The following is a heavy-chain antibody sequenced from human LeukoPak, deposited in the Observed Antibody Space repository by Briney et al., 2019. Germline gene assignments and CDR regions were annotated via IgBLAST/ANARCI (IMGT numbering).Heavy chain of an antibody. V-gene: IGHV1-2*02. CDR2: INPNSGGT. D-gene: IGHD1-7*01. CDR1: GYTFTGYY. CDR3: ARAFSYNWNYLGEVWFDP. Sequence: ASVKVSCKASGYTFTGYYMHWVRQAPGQGLEWMGWINPNSGGTNYAQKFQGRVTMTRDTSISTAYMELSRLRSDDTAVYYCARAFSYNWNYLGEVWFDPWGQGTLVTVSS. J-gene: IGHJ5*02.